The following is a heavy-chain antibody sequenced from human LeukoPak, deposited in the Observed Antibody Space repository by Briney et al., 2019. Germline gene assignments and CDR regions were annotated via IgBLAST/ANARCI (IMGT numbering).Heavy chain of an antibody. CDR3: AKDLTDYGGNSAMDY. D-gene: IGHD4-23*01. V-gene: IGHV3-23*01. CDR2: ISGSGGST. J-gene: IGHJ4*02. Sequence: PGGSLRLSCAASGFTFSSYAMSWVRQAPGKGLEWVSAISGSGGSTYYADSVKGRFTISRDNSKNTLYLQMNSLRAEDTAVYYCAKDLTDYGGNSAMDYWGQGTLVTVSS. CDR1: GFTFSSYA.